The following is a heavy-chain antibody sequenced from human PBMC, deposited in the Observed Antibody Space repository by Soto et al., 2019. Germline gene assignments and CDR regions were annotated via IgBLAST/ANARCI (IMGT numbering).Heavy chain of an antibody. J-gene: IGHJ1*01. Sequence: QVQLVQSGAEVKKPGSSVKVSCKASGGTFSSYAISWVRQAPGQGLEWMGGIIPIFGTANYAQKFQGRVTITADESTSTADMELSRLRSEDTAVYYCARVPITMKEGRGIAEYFQHWGQGTLVTVSS. D-gene: IGHD3-22*01. CDR3: ARVPITMKEGRGIAEYFQH. CDR1: GGTFSSYA. CDR2: IIPIFGTA. V-gene: IGHV1-69*12.